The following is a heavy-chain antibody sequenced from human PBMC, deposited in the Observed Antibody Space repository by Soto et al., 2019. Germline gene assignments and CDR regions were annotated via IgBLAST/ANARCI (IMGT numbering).Heavy chain of an antibody. V-gene: IGHV1-2*04. CDR3: ARGAYSSGWYGSANLDY. J-gene: IGHJ4*02. CDR2: INPNSGGT. D-gene: IGHD6-19*01. CDR1: GYTFTSYA. Sequence: ASVKVSCKASGYTFTSYAMHWVRQAPGQRLEWMGWINPNSGGTNYAQKFQGWVTMTRDTSISTAYMELSRLRSDDTAVYYCARGAYSSGWYGSANLDYWGQGTLVTVSS.